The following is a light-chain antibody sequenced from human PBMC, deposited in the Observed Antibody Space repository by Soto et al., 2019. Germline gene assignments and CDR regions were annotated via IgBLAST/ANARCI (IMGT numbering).Light chain of an antibody. J-gene: IGKJ4*01. Sequence: EIVLTQSPATLSLSPGERATLSCRASQSVSSYFAWYQQKPGQAPRLLIYDASNRATGIPARFSGSGSGTDFTLTISSLEPEDCAVYYCQQRSNWPPVTFGGGTKVEIK. CDR3: QQRSNWPPVT. CDR1: QSVSSY. V-gene: IGKV3-11*01. CDR2: DAS.